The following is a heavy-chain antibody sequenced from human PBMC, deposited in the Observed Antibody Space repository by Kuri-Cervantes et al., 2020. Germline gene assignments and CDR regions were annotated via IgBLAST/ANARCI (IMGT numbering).Heavy chain of an antibody. CDR3: AGGEYYYDSSGVK. CDR1: GGSISTYY. Sequence: SETLSLTCTVSGGSISTYYWSWIRQPPGKGLEWIGEINHSGSSNYNPSLKSRVTISVDTSKNQFSLKLSSVTAADTAVYYCAGGEYYYDSSGVKWGQGTLVTVSS. J-gene: IGHJ4*02. D-gene: IGHD3-22*01. CDR2: INHSGSS. V-gene: IGHV4-34*01.